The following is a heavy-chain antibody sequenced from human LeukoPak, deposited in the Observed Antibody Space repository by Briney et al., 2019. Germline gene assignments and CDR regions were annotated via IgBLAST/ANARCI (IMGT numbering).Heavy chain of an antibody. D-gene: IGHD3-22*01. CDR1: GYTFTSYD. CDR2: MNPTSGHT. CDR3: ARALPYDSSS. J-gene: IGHJ5*02. V-gene: IGHV1-8*03. Sequence: ASVKVSCKASGYTFTSYDINWVRQATGQGLGWMGWMNPTSGHTGYAQKFQGRVTITRNTSISTAYMELSSLRSEDTAVYYCARALPYDSSSWGQGTLVTVSS.